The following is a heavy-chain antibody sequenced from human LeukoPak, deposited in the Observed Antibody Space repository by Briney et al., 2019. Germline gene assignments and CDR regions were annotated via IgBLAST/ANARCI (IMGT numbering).Heavy chain of an antibody. D-gene: IGHD3-22*01. V-gene: IGHV4-30-4*08. CDR3: ARDSYDSSGYYGY. Sequence: PSETLSLTCTVSGGSISSGDYYWSWIRQPPGKGLEWIGYIYYSGSTYYNPSLKSRVTILVDTSKNQFSLKLSSVTAADTAVYYCARDSYDSSGYYGYWGQGTLVTVSS. J-gene: IGHJ4*02. CDR1: GGSISSGDYY. CDR2: IYYSGST.